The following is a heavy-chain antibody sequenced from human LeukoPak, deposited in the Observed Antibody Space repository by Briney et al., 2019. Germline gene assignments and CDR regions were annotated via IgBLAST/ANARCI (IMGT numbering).Heavy chain of an antibody. J-gene: IGHJ4*02. D-gene: IGHD2-2*02. CDR3: ARDGPDIVVVPAAILPLDY. Sequence: SETLSLTCTVSGYSISSGYYWGWIRQPPGKGLEWIRSIYHSGSTYYNPSLKSRVTISVDTSKNQFSLRLSSVTAADTAVYYCARDGPDIVVVPAAILPLDYWGQGTLVTVSS. CDR1: GYSISSGYY. V-gene: IGHV4-38-2*02. CDR2: IYHSGST.